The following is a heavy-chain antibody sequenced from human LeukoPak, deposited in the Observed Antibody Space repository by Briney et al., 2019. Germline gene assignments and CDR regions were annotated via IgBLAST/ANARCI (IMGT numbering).Heavy chain of an antibody. Sequence: PGGSLRLSCAASGFTFSSYAMSWVRQAPGQGLEWVSAISDSGGNTYYADSVKGRFTISRDNSKNTLYLQMNSLRAEDTAVYYCAKQDIRSSAWYDRGQGTLVTVSS. CDR1: GFTFSSYA. CDR3: AKQDIRSSAWYD. CDR2: ISDSGGNT. D-gene: IGHD6-19*01. J-gene: IGHJ4*02. V-gene: IGHV3-23*01.